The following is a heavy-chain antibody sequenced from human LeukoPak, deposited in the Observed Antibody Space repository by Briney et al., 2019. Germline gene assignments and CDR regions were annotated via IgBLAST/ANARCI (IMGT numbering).Heavy chain of an antibody. Sequence: GESLKISCKGSGYSFTSYWIGWVRQMPGKGLEWMGIIYPGDSDTRYSPSFQGQVTISADKSISTAYLQWSSLKASDTAMYYCARHGPLWSNSGYRDVWGKGTTVTVSS. D-gene: IGHD4-11*01. CDR1: GYSFTSYW. CDR3: ARHGPLWSNSGYRDV. CDR2: IYPGDSDT. V-gene: IGHV5-51*01. J-gene: IGHJ6*03.